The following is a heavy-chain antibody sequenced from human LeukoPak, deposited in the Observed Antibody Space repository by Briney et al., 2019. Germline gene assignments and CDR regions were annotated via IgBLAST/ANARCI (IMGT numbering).Heavy chain of an antibody. Sequence: ASVPVSCKGSGYTFTSYGISWVRPAPGRGRDWMGWSSAYNGNTNYAQKLQGRVTMTTDTSTSTAYMELRSLRSDDTAVYYCARDEGYSYGLPYYYGMDVWGKGTTVTVSS. CDR1: GYTFTSYG. D-gene: IGHD5-18*01. CDR3: ARDEGYSYGLPYYYGMDV. J-gene: IGHJ6*04. CDR2: SSAYNGNT. V-gene: IGHV1-18*04.